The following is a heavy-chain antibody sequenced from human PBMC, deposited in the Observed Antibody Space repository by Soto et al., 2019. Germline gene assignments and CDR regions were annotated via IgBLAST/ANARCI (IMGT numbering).Heavy chain of an antibody. V-gene: IGHV3-33*01. CDR3: ARGRMGYYGSGSSPSAFDI. J-gene: IGHJ3*02. CDR2: IWYDGSNK. D-gene: IGHD3-10*01. Sequence: GVSLRLSCAASGFTFSTYGMHWVRQAPGKGLEWVAVIWYDGSNKYYADSVKGRFTISRDNSKNTLYLQMNSLRAEDTAVYYCARGRMGYYGSGSSPSAFDIWGQGTMVTVSS. CDR1: GFTFSTYG.